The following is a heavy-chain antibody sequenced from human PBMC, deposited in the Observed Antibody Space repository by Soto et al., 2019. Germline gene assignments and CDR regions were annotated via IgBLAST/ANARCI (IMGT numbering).Heavy chain of an antibody. CDR3: AREAFGVQASWFDP. J-gene: IGHJ5*02. Sequence: QIQLVQSGSEVRMPGASVKVSCKASGYIFTTYSITWVRPAPGQGLEWMGWVSASNGKTNYAQKFEDRVTMTTATSTTTAYMELRSLRSDDTAVYYCAREAFGVQASWFDPWGQGTMVTVSS. CDR1: GYIFTTYS. CDR2: VSASNGKT. D-gene: IGHD3-10*01. V-gene: IGHV1-18*01.